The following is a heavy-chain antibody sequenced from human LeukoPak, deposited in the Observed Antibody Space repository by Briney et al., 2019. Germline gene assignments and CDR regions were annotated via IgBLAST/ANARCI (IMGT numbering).Heavy chain of an antibody. CDR3: ARTSIAARRADFDY. V-gene: IGHV1-2*02. D-gene: IGHD6-6*01. CDR1: GYTFTDYY. J-gene: IGHJ4*02. Sequence: ASVRVSCKTSGYTFTDYYIHWMRQAPGQGLEWMGWINSNSGGTSYAQKFQGRVTLTRDTPTRTTFMELNRLTSDDTAVYYCARTSIAARRADFDYWGQGTVVTVSS. CDR2: INSNSGGT.